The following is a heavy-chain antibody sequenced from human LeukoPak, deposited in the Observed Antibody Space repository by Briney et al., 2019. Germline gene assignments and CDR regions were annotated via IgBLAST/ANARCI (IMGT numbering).Heavy chain of an antibody. CDR1: GFTFSTYA. J-gene: IGHJ3*01. CDR3: ARDQEEYQLVFHAFDF. D-gene: IGHD2-2*01. V-gene: IGHV3-30-3*01. CDR2: ISFDGSTK. Sequence: PGRSLRLSCAASGFTFSTYAVHWVRQAPGKGLEWVADISFDGSTKYFADFVKGRFTISRDNSKNTLYLQMNSLRTEDTAVYYCARDQEEYQLVFHAFDFWGQGTMVTVSS.